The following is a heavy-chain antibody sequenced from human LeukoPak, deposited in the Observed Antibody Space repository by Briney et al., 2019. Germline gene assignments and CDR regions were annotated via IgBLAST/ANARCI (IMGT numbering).Heavy chain of an antibody. J-gene: IGHJ4*02. D-gene: IGHD2-8*02. Sequence: ASVKVSCKASGYTFTSYYMHWVRQAPGQGLEWMGVSNPSGVGTNYAQKFQGRVTMARDTSTTTVYMELSSLRSEDTAVYYCAREESGGYFDYWGQGTLVTVSS. CDR3: AREESGGYFDY. CDR2: SNPSGVGT. CDR1: GYTFTSYY. V-gene: IGHV1-46*01.